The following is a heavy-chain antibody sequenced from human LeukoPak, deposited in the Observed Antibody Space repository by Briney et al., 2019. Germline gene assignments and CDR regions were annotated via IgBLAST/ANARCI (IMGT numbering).Heavy chain of an antibody. V-gene: IGHV4-59*08. D-gene: IGHD2-15*01. CDR3: ARRKGCSGGSCYGDTFYY. CDR1: GDSIATYY. Sequence: SETLSLTCSVSGDSIATYYWSWIRQPPGKGLEWIGYISYSGSPYYNPSLKSRVTMSVDTSKNQFSLKLSSVTAADTAVYYCARRKGCSGGSCYGDTFYYWGQGTLVTVSS. CDR2: ISYSGSP. J-gene: IGHJ4*02.